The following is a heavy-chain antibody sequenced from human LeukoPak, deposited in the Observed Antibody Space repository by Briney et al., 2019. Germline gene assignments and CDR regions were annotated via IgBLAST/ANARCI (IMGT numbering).Heavy chain of an antibody. CDR1: GYTLTELS. V-gene: IGHV1-24*01. CDR2: FDPEDGET. Sequence: ASVKVSCKVSGYTLTELSMHWVRQAPGKGVEWMGGFDPEDGETIYAQKLQGRVTMTEDTSTDTAYMEVSRLRYEDTAVYYCATEGLRWLQFVDWGQGGLVTVCS. D-gene: IGHD5-24*01. J-gene: IGHJ4*02. CDR3: ATEGLRWLQFVD.